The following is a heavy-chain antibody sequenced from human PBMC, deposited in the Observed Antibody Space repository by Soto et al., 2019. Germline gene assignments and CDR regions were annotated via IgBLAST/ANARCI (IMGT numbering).Heavy chain of an antibody. D-gene: IGHD6-13*01. CDR3: AREGEAAANWFDP. CDR2: IIPIFGTA. CDR1: GGTFSSYA. V-gene: IGHV1-69*13. Sequence: ASVKVSCKASGGTFSSYAISWVRQAPGQGLEWMGGIIPIFGTANYAQKFQGRVTITADESTSTAYMELSSLRSEDTAVYYCAREGEAAANWFDPWGQGTLVTVSS. J-gene: IGHJ5*02.